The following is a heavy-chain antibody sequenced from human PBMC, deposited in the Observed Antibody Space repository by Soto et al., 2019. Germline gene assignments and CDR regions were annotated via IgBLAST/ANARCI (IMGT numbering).Heavy chain of an antibody. J-gene: IGHJ6*02. CDR3: ARYWKYGYRYYYGMDV. Sequence: SETLSLTCAVYGGSFSGYYWSCIRQPPWKGLEWIGEINPSGSTNYNPSLKSRVTISVDTSNNQFSLKLSSVTAAATAVYYCARYWKYGYRYYYGMDVWGQGTTVTVSS. D-gene: IGHD1-7*01. CDR1: GGSFSGYY. V-gene: IGHV4-34*01. CDR2: INPSGST.